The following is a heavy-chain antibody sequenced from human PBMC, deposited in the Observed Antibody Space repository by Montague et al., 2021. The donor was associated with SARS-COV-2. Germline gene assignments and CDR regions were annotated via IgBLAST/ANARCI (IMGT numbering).Heavy chain of an antibody. Sequence: SETLSLTCTVSGVSVSNPYYHWSWIRQPPGKGLEWIGYIDYGGSPNYSPSLYSRVTIPLDTSKNQLSLRLTSATAADTAVYYCATYRQGGSGRGYWGQGILVTVSP. CDR1: GVSVSNPYYH. J-gene: IGHJ4*02. CDR3: ATYRQGGSGRGY. V-gene: IGHV4-61*01. CDR2: IDYGGSP. D-gene: IGHD3-10*01.